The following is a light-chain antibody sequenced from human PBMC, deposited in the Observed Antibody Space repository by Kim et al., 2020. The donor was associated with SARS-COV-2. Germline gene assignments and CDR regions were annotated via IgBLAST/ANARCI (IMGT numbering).Light chain of an antibody. V-gene: IGKV3-11*01. CDR3: QQRSKWPLT. CDR1: QSVSNY. CDR2: DAS. J-gene: IGKJ4*01. Sequence: EIVLTQSPATLSLSPGERATLSCRASQSVSNYLVWYQQKPAQAPRLLIYDASNRATGIPARFSGSGSGTDFTLTISSLGPEDFAIYYCQQRSKWPLTFGGGTKVDIK.